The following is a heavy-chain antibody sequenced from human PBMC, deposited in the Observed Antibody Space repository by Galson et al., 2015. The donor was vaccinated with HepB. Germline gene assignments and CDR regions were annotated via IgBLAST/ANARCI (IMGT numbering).Heavy chain of an antibody. J-gene: IGHJ5*02. V-gene: IGHV3-23*01. CDR1: GFTFSSYA. Sequence: SLRLSCAASGFTFSSYAMSWVRQAPGKGLEWVSAISGSGGSTYYADSVKGRFTISRDNSKNTLYLQMNSLRAEDTAVYYCAAGEWELLSWFDPWGQGTLVTVSS. CDR3: AAGEWELLSWFDP. CDR2: ISGSGGST. D-gene: IGHD1-26*01.